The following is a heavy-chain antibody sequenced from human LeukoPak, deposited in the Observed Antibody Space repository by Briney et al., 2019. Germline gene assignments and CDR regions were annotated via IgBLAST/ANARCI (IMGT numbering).Heavy chain of an antibody. Sequence: ASVKVSCKASGYTFSSYYVHWVRQAPGQGLEWMGMIIPSDGFTSYAQKLQGRVTMTTDTSTSTAYMELRSLRSEDTAVYYCARVRRYDFWSGYRNLDWAWGQGTLVTVSS. V-gene: IGHV1-46*01. D-gene: IGHD3-3*01. J-gene: IGHJ4*02. CDR3: ARVRRYDFWSGYRNLDWA. CDR1: GYTFSSYY. CDR2: IIPSDGFT.